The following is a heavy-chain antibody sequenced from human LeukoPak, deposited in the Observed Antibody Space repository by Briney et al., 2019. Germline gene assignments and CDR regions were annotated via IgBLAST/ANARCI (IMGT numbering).Heavy chain of an antibody. J-gene: IGHJ4*02. CDR2: ISGSGTT. D-gene: IGHD2-15*01. CDR3: AKDHCSGGSCYFDY. CDR1: GSTFSSYA. Sequence: GGSLRLSCAASGSTFSSYAMSWVRQAPGKGLEWVSAISGSGTTYYADSVKGRFTISRDNSKNTLYLQMNSLRAEDTAVYYCAKDHCSGGSCYFDYWGQGTLVTVSS. V-gene: IGHV3-23*01.